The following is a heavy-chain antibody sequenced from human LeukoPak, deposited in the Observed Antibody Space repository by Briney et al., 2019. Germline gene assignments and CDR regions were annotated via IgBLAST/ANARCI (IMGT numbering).Heavy chain of an antibody. D-gene: IGHD3-3*01. CDR2: FYYNGGT. CDR1: GGSISSSTYY. J-gene: IGHJ4*02. V-gene: IGHV4-39*01. Sequence: SETLSLTCTVSGGSISSSTYYWAWIRQPPGKGLELIGSFYYNGGTYYNPSLKSRVTISEGTPKNQFSLRLSSMTAADTAVYCCAGGTRNDFWSGYGRYYFDSWGQGTLVTVSS. CDR3: AGGTRNDFWSGYGRYYFDS.